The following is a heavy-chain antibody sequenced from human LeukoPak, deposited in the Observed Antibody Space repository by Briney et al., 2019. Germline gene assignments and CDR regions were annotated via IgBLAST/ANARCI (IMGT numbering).Heavy chain of an antibody. CDR3: TRCGSYNLDY. J-gene: IGHJ4*02. V-gene: IGHV4-39*07. Sequence: KPSEALSLTCTVSGGSISSSSYYWGWIRQPPGKGLEWIGEIYRSGSTNYNPSLKSRVTISVDKSKNQFSLNLNSVTAADTAVYYCTRCGSYNLDYWGQGTLVIVSS. D-gene: IGHD1-1*01. CDR2: IYRSGST. CDR1: GGSISSSSYY.